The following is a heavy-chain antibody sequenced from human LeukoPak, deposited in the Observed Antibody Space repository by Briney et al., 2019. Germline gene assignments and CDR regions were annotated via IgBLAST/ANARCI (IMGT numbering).Heavy chain of an antibody. CDR3: ARARRQWLVGANIRGDNPPYYYDY. V-gene: IGHV4-34*01. D-gene: IGHD6-19*01. CDR2: INHSGST. Sequence: SETLSLTCAVYGGSFSGYYWSWIRQPPGKGLEWIGEINHSGSTNYNPSLKSRVTISVDTSKNQFSLKLSSVTAADTAVYYCARARRQWLVGANIRGDNPPYYYDYWGQGILVTVSS. CDR1: GGSFSGYY. J-gene: IGHJ4*02.